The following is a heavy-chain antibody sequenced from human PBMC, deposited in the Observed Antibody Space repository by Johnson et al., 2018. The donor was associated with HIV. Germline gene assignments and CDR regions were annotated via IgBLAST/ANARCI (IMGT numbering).Heavy chain of an antibody. CDR2: ISGSGGST. CDR3: ARERARQELGLDGAFDI. CDR1: GFTFSSYA. V-gene: IGHV3-23*04. J-gene: IGHJ3*02. Sequence: EVQLVGSGGGLVQPGGSLRLSCAASGFTFSSYAMSWVRQAPGKGLEWVSAISGSGGSTYYADSVKGRFTISRDNSQNTLSLQMHSLRAEDTAVYYCARERARQELGLDGAFDIWGQGTTVSVS. D-gene: IGHD6-13*01.